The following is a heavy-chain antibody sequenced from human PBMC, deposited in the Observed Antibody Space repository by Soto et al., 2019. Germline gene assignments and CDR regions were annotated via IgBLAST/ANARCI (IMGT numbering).Heavy chain of an antibody. V-gene: IGHV3-23*01. CDR3: AKVGYDFWSGYQKSGDYYGMDV. Sequence: EVQLLESGGGLVQPGGSLRLSCAASGFTFSSYAMSWVRQAPGKGLEWVSAISGSGGSTYYADSVKGRFTISRDNSKNTLYLQMNSLRAEDTAVYYCAKVGYDFWSGYQKSGDYYGMDVWGQGTTVTVSS. J-gene: IGHJ6*02. CDR2: ISGSGGST. CDR1: GFTFSSYA. D-gene: IGHD3-3*01.